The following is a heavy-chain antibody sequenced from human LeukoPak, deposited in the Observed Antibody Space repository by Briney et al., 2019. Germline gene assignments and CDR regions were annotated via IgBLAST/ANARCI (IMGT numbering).Heavy chain of an antibody. CDR3: ARHEGGRLEAFDI. D-gene: IGHD2-15*01. V-gene: IGHV3-9*01. J-gene: IGHJ3*02. CDR1: GFTFDDYA. Sequence: PGGSLRLSCAASGFTFDDYAMHWVRQAPGKGLEWVSGISWNSGSIGYADSVKGRFTISRDNAKNSLYLQMNSLRAEDTALYYCARHEGGRLEAFDIWGQGTMVTVSS. CDR2: ISWNSGSI.